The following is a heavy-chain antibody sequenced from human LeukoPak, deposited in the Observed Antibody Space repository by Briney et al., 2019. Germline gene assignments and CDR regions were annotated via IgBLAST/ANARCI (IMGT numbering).Heavy chain of an antibody. CDR3: ARDESYYDSTPGNYGMDV. CDR2: ISSSGSTI. J-gene: IGHJ6*02. CDR1: GFTFSDYY. D-gene: IGHD3-22*01. V-gene: IGHV3-11*04. Sequence: GGSLRLSCAASGFTFSDYYMSWIRQAPGKGLEWVSYISSSGSTIYYADSVKGRFTISRGNAKNSLYLQMNSLRAEDTAVYYCARDESYYDSTPGNYGMDVWGQGTTVTVSS.